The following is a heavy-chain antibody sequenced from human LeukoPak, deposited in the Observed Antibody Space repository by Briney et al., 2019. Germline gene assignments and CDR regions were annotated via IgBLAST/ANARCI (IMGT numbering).Heavy chain of an antibody. CDR2: IYHSGST. D-gene: IGHD3-16*02. CDR1: GYSISSGYY. V-gene: IGHV4-38-2*01. J-gene: IGHJ4*02. Sequence: PSETLPLTCAVSGYSISSGYYWGWIRQPPGKGLEWIGSIYHSGSTYYNPSLKSRVTISVDTSKNQFSLKLSSVTAADTAVYYCASSGYVWGSYRPFDYWGQGTLVTVSS. CDR3: ASSGYVWGSYRPFDY.